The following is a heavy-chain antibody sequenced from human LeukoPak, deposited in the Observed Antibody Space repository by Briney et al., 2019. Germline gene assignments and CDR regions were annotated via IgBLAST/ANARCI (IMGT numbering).Heavy chain of an antibody. CDR1: GFTFSSYA. CDR3: AKGETTRPFGGVIDY. CDR2: ISDSGGST. V-gene: IGHV3-23*01. D-gene: IGHD3-16*02. J-gene: IGHJ4*02. Sequence: QPGGSLRLSCAASGFTFSSYAMSWVRQAPGKGLEWVSAISDSGGSTYYTDSVKGRFTISRDNSKNTLYLQMNSLRAEDTAVYYCAKGETTRPFGGVIDYWGQGTLVTVS.